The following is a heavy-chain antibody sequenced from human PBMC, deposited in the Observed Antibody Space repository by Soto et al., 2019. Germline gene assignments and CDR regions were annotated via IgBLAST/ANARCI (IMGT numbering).Heavy chain of an antibody. D-gene: IGHD5-18*01. Sequence: EVQLLESGGKLVQPGGSLTLSCAASGFTFSTYAMAWVRQAPGKGLEWVSGVSASGLNTDYADPVKGRFSISGANSTNKVSLQMTGLRADDTAWYYCAKVRTRGNSGYVFDYWGQGTAVTVSS. CDR1: GFTFSTYA. CDR2: VSASGLNT. CDR3: AKVRTRGNSGYVFDY. V-gene: IGHV3-23*01. J-gene: IGHJ4*02.